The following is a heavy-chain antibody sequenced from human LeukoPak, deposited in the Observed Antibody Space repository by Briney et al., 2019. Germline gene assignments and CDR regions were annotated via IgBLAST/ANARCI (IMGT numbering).Heavy chain of an antibody. CDR3: ARRTDYYDSSGTRYYFDY. J-gene: IGHJ4*02. D-gene: IGHD3-22*01. CDR2: IWYDGSNK. CDR1: GFTFSNHG. Sequence: GRSLRLSCAASGFTFSNHGMHWVRQAPGKGLEWVAVIWYDGSNKYYADSVKGRFTISRDNSKNTLYLQMDSLRAEDTAVYYCARRTDYYDSSGTRYYFDYWGQGTLVTVSS. V-gene: IGHV3-33*01.